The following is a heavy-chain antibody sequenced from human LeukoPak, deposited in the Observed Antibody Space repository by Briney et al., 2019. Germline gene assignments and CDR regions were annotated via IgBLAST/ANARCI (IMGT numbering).Heavy chain of an antibody. CDR1: GGSISSGDYY. CDR3: AREARLYYDSTPHI. CDR2: IYYSGST. D-gene: IGHD3-22*01. Sequence: SETLSLTCTVSGGSISSGDYYWRWIRQPPGTGLEWIGYIYYSGSTYYNPSLKSRVTISVDTSKNQFSLKLSSVTAADTAVYYCAREARLYYDSTPHIWGQGTMVTVSS. J-gene: IGHJ3*02. V-gene: IGHV4-30-4*01.